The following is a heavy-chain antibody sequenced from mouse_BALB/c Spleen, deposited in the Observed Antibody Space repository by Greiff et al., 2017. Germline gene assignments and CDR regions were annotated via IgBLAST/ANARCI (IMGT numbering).Heavy chain of an antibody. CDR2: IWGGGST. CDR3: AGQYDYDKEVGFAY. D-gene: IGHD2-4*01. V-gene: IGHV2-6-4*01. CDR1: GFSLSRYS. Sequence: VQLKESGPGLVAPSQSLSITCTVSGFSLSRYSVHWVRQPPGKGLEWLGMIWGGGSTDYNSALKSRLSISKDNSKSQVFLKMNSLQTDDTAMYYCAGQYDYDKEVGFAYWGQGTLVTVSA. J-gene: IGHJ3*01.